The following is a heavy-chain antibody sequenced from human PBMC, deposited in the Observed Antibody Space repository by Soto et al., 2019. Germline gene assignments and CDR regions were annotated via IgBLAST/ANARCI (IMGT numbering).Heavy chain of an antibody. D-gene: IGHD3-16*01. CDR1: GFTFSSYA. Sequence: EVQLLESGGGLVQPGGSLRLSCAASGFTFSSYAMSWVRQAPGKGLEWVSAISGSGGSTYYADSVKGRFTISRDNSKNPLYLQRNSLRAEDTAVYYCAKDLEGGGTFGILLPGAFDIWGQGTMVTVSS. CDR3: AKDLEGGGTFGILLPGAFDI. CDR2: ISGSGGST. V-gene: IGHV3-23*01. J-gene: IGHJ3*02.